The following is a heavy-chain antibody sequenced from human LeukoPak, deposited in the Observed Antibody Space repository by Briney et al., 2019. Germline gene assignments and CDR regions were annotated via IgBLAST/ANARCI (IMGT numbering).Heavy chain of an antibody. D-gene: IGHD6-19*01. CDR2: ISACNGET. CDR1: GYIFTNYG. V-gene: IGHV1-18*01. CDR3: GRDRPRVNGWYTDY. J-gene: IGHJ4*02. Sequence: GASVKVSCKGSGYIFTNYGISWFRQVPGQGLEWVAWISACNGETKNAPKVQDRVTLTTDTSTNTAYMEMRSLRSDDTAVYYCGRDRPRVNGWYTDYWGQGTLVTVSS.